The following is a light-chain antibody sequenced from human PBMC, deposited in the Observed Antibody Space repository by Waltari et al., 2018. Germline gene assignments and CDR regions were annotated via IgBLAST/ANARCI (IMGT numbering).Light chain of an antibody. CDR1: QSVSRS. CDR2: DAS. CDR3: QKYVNLPAT. Sequence: EIVLTQSPGTLSLSPGEIATLSCRASQSVSRSLAWYQQKPGQAPRLLIYDASSRATGIPDRFSGSGSGTDFSLTISRLEPEDFAVYYCQKYVNLPATFGQGTKVEIK. V-gene: IGKV3-20*01. J-gene: IGKJ1*01.